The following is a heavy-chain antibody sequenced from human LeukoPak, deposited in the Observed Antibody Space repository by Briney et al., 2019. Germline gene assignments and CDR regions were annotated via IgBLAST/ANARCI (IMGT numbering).Heavy chain of an antibody. CDR3: ARSSSSDY. J-gene: IGHJ4*02. D-gene: IGHD6-6*01. CDR2: IKQDGSGK. Sequence: GGSLRLSCAASGFTFSSYWMSWVRQAPGKGLEWVVNIKQDGSGKYYVDFVKGRFTITRNNDKNSLYLQMKSPTADDRAMYYCARSSSSDYWGQGTLVTVSS. CDR1: GFTFSSYW. V-gene: IGHV3-7*01.